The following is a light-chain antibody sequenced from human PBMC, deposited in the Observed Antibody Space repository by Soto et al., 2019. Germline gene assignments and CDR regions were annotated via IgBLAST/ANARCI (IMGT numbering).Light chain of an antibody. V-gene: IGKV3-15*01. Sequence: IVMTQSPATLSVSPGERATLSSRAIQSVSSNLASYQQKPVQAPRLXLYGASTRATGIPARCSGSGSWTEFTLTVSSLQPADFAIYDCQHYKMYSPWTFSQGTQVDIK. CDR2: GAS. CDR1: QSVSSN. CDR3: QHYKMYSPWT. J-gene: IGKJ1*01.